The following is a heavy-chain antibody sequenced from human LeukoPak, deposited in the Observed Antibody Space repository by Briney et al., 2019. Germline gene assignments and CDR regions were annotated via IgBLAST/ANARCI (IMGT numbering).Heavy chain of an antibody. V-gene: IGHV1-8*01. CDR1: GYTFTIYD. Sequence: ASVKVSFKASGYTFTIYDIDWVRQATGQGLEWMGWMNPNSGNTGYAQKFQGRVTMTRNTSISTAYMELSSLRSEDTAVYYYARKQLGTYYYYGMDVWAKGPRSPSP. CDR3: ARKQLGTYYYYGMDV. CDR2: MNPNSGNT. J-gene: IGHJ6*02. D-gene: IGHD6-6*01.